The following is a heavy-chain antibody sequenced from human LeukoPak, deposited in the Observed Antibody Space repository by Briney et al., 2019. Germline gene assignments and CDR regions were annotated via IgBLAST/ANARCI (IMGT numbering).Heavy chain of an antibody. D-gene: IGHD3-16*01. Sequence: PSETLSLTCAVYGVSFSGYYWSWIRQPPGKGLEWIGEINHSGSTNYNPSLKSRVTISVDTSKNQFSLKLSSVTAADTAVYYCARAGGFFSPFGYWGQGTLVTVSS. J-gene: IGHJ4*02. CDR2: INHSGST. CDR1: GVSFSGYY. CDR3: ARAGGFFSPFGY. V-gene: IGHV4-34*01.